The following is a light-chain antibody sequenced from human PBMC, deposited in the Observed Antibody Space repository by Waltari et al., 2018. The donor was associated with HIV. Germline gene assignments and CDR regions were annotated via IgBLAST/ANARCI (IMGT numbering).Light chain of an antibody. V-gene: IGLV1-47*01. CDR3: ASWDDSLSHWV. CDR1: TSNTANNF. CDR2: RND. Sequence: QSVLTQPPSASRSPGQRVLMSCSGTTSNTANNFATWFQQVPGGAPKLVIYRNDQRPSGVPDRFSAAKSGSSATLAITGLQSDDEAAYHCASWDDSLSHWVFGGGTKLTV. J-gene: IGLJ3*02.